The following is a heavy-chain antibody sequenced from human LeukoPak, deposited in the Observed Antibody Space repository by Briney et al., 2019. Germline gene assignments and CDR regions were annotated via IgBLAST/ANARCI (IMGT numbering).Heavy chain of an antibody. Sequence: SETLSLTCTVSGVSIGGYYWNWIRQPPGKGLEWIGYIYYSGSTNYNPSLKSRVTISVDTSKNQFSLKLSSVTAADTAVYYCAREDYDSSGYYYSLAFDIWGQGTMVTVSS. D-gene: IGHD3-22*01. V-gene: IGHV4-59*01. J-gene: IGHJ3*02. CDR2: IYYSGST. CDR3: AREDYDSSGYYYSLAFDI. CDR1: GVSIGGYY.